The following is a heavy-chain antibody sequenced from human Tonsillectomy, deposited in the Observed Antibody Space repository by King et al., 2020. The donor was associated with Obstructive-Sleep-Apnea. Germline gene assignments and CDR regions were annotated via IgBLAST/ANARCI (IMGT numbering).Heavy chain of an antibody. CDR1: GYTFTTYA. CDR3: ARDVLSTKLYYYFGMDV. V-gene: IGHV1-3*01. J-gene: IGHJ6*02. D-gene: IGHD3-16*02. CDR2: INAGNGDT. Sequence: QCQLVQSGAEVKKPGASVKVSCKASGYTFTTYAMHWVRQAPGQGLEWMGCINAGNGDTKYSLKFQGRVTITRDTSANTAYMELSSLRSEDTTVYYCARDVLSTKLYYYFGMDVWGQGTTVTVSS.